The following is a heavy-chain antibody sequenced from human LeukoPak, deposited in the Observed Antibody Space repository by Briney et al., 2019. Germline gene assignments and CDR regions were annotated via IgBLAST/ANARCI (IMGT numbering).Heavy chain of an antibody. D-gene: IGHD6-13*01. CDR3: ARGRYSIAAAGR. CDR2: INHSGST. CDR1: GGSFSGYY. V-gene: IGHV4-34*01. Sequence: SETLSLTCAVYGGSFSGYYWSWIRQPPGKGLEWIGEINHSGSTNYNPSLKSRVTISVDTSKNQFSLKLSSVTAAGTAVYYCARGRYSIAAAGRWGQGTLVTVAS. J-gene: IGHJ4*02.